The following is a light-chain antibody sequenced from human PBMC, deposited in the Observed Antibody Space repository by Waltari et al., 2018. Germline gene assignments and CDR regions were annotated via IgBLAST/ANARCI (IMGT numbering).Light chain of an antibody. CDR3: QQYSSFST. J-gene: IGKJ2*01. CDR1: PSVVTW. Sequence: DIQMTQSPSTLSASVGDRVTISCRASPSVVTWLAWYQQKPGKAPKLLIYLASSLNSGVPSRFSVSGSGTDFTLTISRLQPDDFATYSCQQYSSFSTFGQGTKV. CDR2: LAS. V-gene: IGKV1-5*03.